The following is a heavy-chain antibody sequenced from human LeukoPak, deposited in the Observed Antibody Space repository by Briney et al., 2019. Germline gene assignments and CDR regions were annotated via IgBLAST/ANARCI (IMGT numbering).Heavy chain of an antibody. CDR1: GYTFTSYS. Sequence: GASVKVSCKASGYTFTSYSMHWVRQAPGQRLEWMGWINAVNGNTEYSQRFQGRVTITRDTSASTAYMELSSPRSEDTAMYFCLREGGVPPWTWGQGTLVTVSS. J-gene: IGHJ5*02. CDR3: LREGGVPPWT. V-gene: IGHV1-3*01. CDR2: INAVNGNT. D-gene: IGHD1-1*01.